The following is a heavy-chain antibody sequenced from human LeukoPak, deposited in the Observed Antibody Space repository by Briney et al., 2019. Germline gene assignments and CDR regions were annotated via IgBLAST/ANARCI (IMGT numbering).Heavy chain of an antibody. J-gene: IGHJ4*02. CDR2: ISSSSSYI. Sequence: PGGSLRLSCAASGFTFSSYSMNWVRQAPGKGLEWVSSISSSSSYIYYADSVKGRFTISRDNAKNLLYLQMNSLRAEDTAVYYCARHIATIAAAAVDYWGQGTLDTVSS. CDR3: ARHIATIAAAAVDY. V-gene: IGHV3-21*01. CDR1: GFTFSSYS. D-gene: IGHD6-13*01.